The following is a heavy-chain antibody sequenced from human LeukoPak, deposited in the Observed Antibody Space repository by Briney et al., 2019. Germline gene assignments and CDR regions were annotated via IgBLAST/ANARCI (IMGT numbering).Heavy chain of an antibody. V-gene: IGHV4-4*07. D-gene: IGHD3-3*01. CDR2: IYTSGST. CDR3: ASYDFWSGFEYFQH. Sequence: SETLSLTCTVSGGSISSYYWSWIRQPAGKGLEWIGRIYTSGSTNYNPSLKSRVTMSVDTSKDQFSLKLSSVTAADTAVYYCASYDFWSGFEYFQHWGQGTLVTVSS. J-gene: IGHJ1*01. CDR1: GGSISSYY.